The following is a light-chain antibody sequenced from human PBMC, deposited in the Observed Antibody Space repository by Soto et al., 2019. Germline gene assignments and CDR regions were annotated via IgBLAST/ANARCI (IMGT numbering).Light chain of an antibody. CDR1: SSDVGSYKF. V-gene: IGLV2-23*01. Sequence: QSALTQPASVSGSPGQSITISCTGTSSDVGSYKFVSWYQQHPGKAPKLMIYEGSKRPSGVSNRFSGSKSGNTASLTISRLQAEDEADYYCCSYAGSSTLVFGGGTKVTVL. CDR2: EGS. J-gene: IGLJ2*01. CDR3: CSYAGSSTLV.